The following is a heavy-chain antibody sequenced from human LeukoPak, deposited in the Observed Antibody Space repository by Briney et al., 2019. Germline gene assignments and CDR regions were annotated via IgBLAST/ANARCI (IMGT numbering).Heavy chain of an antibody. D-gene: IGHD6-13*01. Sequence: PGGSLRPSCAASGFTFSSYAMSWVRQAPGKGLEWVSSFTVSTGTTFYADSVKGRFTISRDNSKNTLYLQLHSLRAEDTAVYYCARSRSWPYYFDYWGQGTLVTVSS. CDR2: FTVSTGTT. CDR1: GFTFSSYA. J-gene: IGHJ4*02. V-gene: IGHV3-23*01. CDR3: ARSRSWPYYFDY.